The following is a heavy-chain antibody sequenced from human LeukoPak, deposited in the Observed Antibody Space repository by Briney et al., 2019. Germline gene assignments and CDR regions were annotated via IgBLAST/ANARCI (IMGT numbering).Heavy chain of an antibody. J-gene: IGHJ3*02. CDR3: ARDLYYYDSSGYNAYGAFDI. CDR1: GDSISSYY. D-gene: IGHD3-22*01. CDR2: IYYSGST. Sequence: SETLSLTCTVSGDSISSYYWSWIRQPPGKGLEWIGYIYYSGSTNYNPSLKSRVTISVDTSKNQFSLKLSSVTAADTAVYYCARDLYYYDSSGYNAYGAFDIWGQGTMVTVSS. V-gene: IGHV4-59*01.